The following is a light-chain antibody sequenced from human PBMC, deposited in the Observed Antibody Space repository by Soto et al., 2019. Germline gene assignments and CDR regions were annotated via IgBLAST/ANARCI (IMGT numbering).Light chain of an antibody. CDR1: RGISYY. CDR2: AES. Sequence: DIQMTQSPSSLSASVGDRGTITCRASRGISYYLAWFQQKSGQVPKLLVYAESTLQSGVPARFSASGSGTDFTLTISSLQPEDRATYYRQKYNSASFTFGPGNKVDIK. J-gene: IGKJ3*01. CDR3: QKYNSASFT. V-gene: IGKV1-27*01.